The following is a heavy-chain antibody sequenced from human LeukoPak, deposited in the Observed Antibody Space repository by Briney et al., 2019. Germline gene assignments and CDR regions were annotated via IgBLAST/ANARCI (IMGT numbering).Heavy chain of an antibody. CDR3: IRGGANTPFDY. V-gene: IGHV3-49*03. J-gene: IGHJ4*02. CDR2: IRSKGYGGTT. Sequence: GGSLRLSCTASGFTFGDYTMSWFRQAPGKGLEWVGFIRSKGYGGTTEDAASVKGRLTISRDDSKSIAYLQMNSLKTEDTAVYYCIRGGANTPFDYWGQGTLVTVSS. CDR1: GFTFGDYT. D-gene: IGHD2-15*01.